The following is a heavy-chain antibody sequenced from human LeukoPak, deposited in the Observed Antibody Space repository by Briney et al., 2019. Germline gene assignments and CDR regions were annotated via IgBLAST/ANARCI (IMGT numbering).Heavy chain of an antibody. J-gene: IGHJ4*02. Sequence: SETLSLTCSVSGGSISRSSYYWGWIRQPPGKGLEWIGSIYHSGSTYYNPSLKSRVTISVDTSKNQFSLKLSSVTAADTAVYYCASGPRPFDYWGQGTLVTVSS. CDR2: IYHSGST. CDR1: GGSISRSSYY. CDR3: ASGPRPFDY. V-gene: IGHV4-39*01.